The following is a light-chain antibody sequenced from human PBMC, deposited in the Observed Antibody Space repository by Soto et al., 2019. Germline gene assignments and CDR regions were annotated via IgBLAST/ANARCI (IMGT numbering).Light chain of an antibody. CDR3: SSYTSSNTLV. CDR2: EVS. CDR1: SSDVGDYDY. Sequence: QSALTQPASVSGSPGQSIAISCTGTSSDVGDYDYVSWYQQHPGKAPKLMIYEVSNRPSGVSHRFSGSKSGNTASLTISGLQAEDEADYYCSSYTSSNTLVFGTGTKLTVL. V-gene: IGLV2-14*01. J-gene: IGLJ1*01.